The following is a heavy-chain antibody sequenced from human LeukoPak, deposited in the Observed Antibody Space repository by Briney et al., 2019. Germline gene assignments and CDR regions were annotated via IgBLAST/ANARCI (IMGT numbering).Heavy chain of an antibody. CDR3: ARDPLDYGGNSGYFDY. V-gene: IGHV3-30-3*01. D-gene: IGHD4-23*01. J-gene: IGHJ4*02. CDR2: ISYDGSNK. CDR1: GFTVSSYA. Sequence: PGGSLRLSCAASGFTVSSYAMHWVRQAPGKGLEWVAVISYDGSNKYYADSVKGRFTISRDNSKNTLSLQMDSLRAEDTAVYYCARDPLDYGGNSGYFDYWGQGTLVTVSS.